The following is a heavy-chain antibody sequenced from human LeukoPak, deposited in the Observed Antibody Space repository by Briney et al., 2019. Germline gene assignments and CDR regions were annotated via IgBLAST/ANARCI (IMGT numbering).Heavy chain of an antibody. CDR1: GYTFIDYY. CDR2: LNPNSGVT. CDR3: ARSRMTTIGWFDP. J-gene: IGHJ5*02. D-gene: IGHD4-17*01. Sequence: ASVKVSCKTSGYTFIDYYLHWVRQAPGQGLEWMGWLNPNSGVTNYAQTFRGRVTMTRDTSMRTAYMELSRLRSDDTAVYYCARSRMTTIGWFDPWGQGTLSPSPQ. V-gene: IGHV1-2*02.